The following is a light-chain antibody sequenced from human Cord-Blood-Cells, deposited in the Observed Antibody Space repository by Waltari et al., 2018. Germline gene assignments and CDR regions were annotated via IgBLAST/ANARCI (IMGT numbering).Light chain of an antibody. V-gene: IGLV2-11*02. J-gene: IGLJ3*02. CDR3: CSYAGSYTWV. CDR1: SRDVGGYYY. Sequence: QSALTQPRSVSVSPGQSVTISCTRTSRDVGGYYYVSWYQQHPGNAPNLMYDDVSKRPSGLPDRFSGSKSGTTSSLTISGLQAEDEDDYYCCSYAGSYTWVFGGGTKLTVL. CDR2: DVS.